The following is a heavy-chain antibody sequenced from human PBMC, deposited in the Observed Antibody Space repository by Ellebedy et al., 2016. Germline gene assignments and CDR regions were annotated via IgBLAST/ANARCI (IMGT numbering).Heavy chain of an antibody. Sequence: GESLKISCAASGFTFSSYWMSWVRQAPGKGLEWVANIKQDGSEKYYVDSVKGRFTISRDNAKNSLYLQMDSLRAEDTAVYYCARDYSNYGYYFDYWGQGTLVTVSS. CDR1: GFTFSSYW. CDR3: ARDYSNYGYYFDY. J-gene: IGHJ4*02. V-gene: IGHV3-7*04. CDR2: IKQDGSEK. D-gene: IGHD4-11*01.